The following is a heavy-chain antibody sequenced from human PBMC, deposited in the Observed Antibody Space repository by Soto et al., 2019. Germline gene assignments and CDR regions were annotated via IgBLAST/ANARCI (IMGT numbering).Heavy chain of an antibody. V-gene: IGHV3-23*01. CDR3: ANPYLGRLGELSTRLLFDY. CDR1: GFTFSSYA. Sequence: SGGSLRLSCAASGFTFSSYAMSWVRQAPGKGLEWVSAISGSGGSTYYADSVKGRFTISRDNSKNTLYLQMNSLRAEDTAVYYCANPYLGRLGELSTRLLFDYWGQGTLVTVSS. J-gene: IGHJ4*02. D-gene: IGHD3-16*02. CDR2: ISGSGGST.